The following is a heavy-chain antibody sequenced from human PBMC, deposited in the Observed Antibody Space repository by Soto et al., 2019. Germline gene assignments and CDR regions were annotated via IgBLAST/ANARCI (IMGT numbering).Heavy chain of an antibody. CDR3: VRLRADELADV. J-gene: IGHJ6*02. V-gene: IGHV2-26*01. D-gene: IGHD3-3*02. Sequence: QVTLKESGPVLVKPTETLTLTCTVSGFSLSSLRMGVTWIRQPPGKALEWLAHIFSSDGEFYSTSLKSRLTISKDTSKSQVVLTMSNMDPVDTGTYYCVRLRADELADVWGQGTTVTVSS. CDR2: IFSSDGE. CDR1: GFSLSSLRMG.